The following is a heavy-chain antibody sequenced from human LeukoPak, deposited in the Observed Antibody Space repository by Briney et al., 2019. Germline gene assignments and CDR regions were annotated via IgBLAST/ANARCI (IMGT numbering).Heavy chain of an antibody. CDR1: GFTFSSYA. CDR2: ISGSGGST. J-gene: IGHJ4*02. D-gene: IGHD3-3*02. CDR3: AKFSTFDY. V-gene: IGHV3-23*01. Sequence: GRSLRLSFAASGFTFSSYAMSWVPQAPGEGLEWVSAISGSGGSTYYADSVKGRFTISRDNSKNTLYLQMNSLRAEDTAVYYCAKFSTFDYWGQGTLVTVSS.